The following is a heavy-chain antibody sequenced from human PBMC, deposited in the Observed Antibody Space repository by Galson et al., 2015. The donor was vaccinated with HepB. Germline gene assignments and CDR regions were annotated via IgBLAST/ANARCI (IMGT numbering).Heavy chain of an antibody. Sequence: SLRLSCAASGFTFSTHGMHWVRQAPGKGLEWVAVIWFDGSDKYYADSVKGRFTISRDNSKNTLYLQVNSLRAEDTAVYYCVREVDGYNYGGNWFDPWGQGTLVTVSS. CDR2: IWFDGSDK. D-gene: IGHD5-24*01. CDR1: GFTFSTHG. CDR3: VREVDGYNYGGNWFDP. V-gene: IGHV3-33*01. J-gene: IGHJ5*02.